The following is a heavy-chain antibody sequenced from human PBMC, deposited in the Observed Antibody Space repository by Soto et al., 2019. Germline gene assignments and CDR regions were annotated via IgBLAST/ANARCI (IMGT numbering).Heavy chain of an antibody. CDR3: AHSLPPWVGMDV. CDR1: GFSLSTSGVG. D-gene: IGHD7-27*01. CDR2: IYWDDDK. Sequence: QITLKESGPTLVKPTQTLTLTCTFSGFSLSTSGVGVGWIRQPPGKALEWLALIYWDDDKRYSPSLKSRLTIXHXXSTHQRVLTMTNMDPVDTATYYCAHSLPPWVGMDVWGPGTTVTVSS. V-gene: IGHV2-5*02. J-gene: IGHJ6*02.